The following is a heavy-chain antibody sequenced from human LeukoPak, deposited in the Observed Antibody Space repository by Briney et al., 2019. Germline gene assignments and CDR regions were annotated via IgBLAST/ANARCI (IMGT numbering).Heavy chain of an antibody. CDR3: ARDIGSDFDY. Sequence: VASVKVSCKASGGTFSSYGISWVRQAPGQGLEWMGWISAYNGNTNYAQKLQGRVTMTTDTSTSTAYMELRSLRSDDTAVYYCARDIGSDFDYWGQGTLVTVSS. CDR2: ISAYNGNT. D-gene: IGHD6-25*01. J-gene: IGHJ4*02. CDR1: GGTFSSYG. V-gene: IGHV1-18*01.